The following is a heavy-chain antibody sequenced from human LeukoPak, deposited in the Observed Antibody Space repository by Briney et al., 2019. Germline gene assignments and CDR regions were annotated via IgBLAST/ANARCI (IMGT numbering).Heavy chain of an antibody. Sequence: KPSQTLSLTCTVSGGSISSGGYYWGWIRQPPGEGLDWIGSIYYTGTTYYNPSLKSRVSISVDTSKNLFSLNLSSVTASDTAVYYCARRGLMITSGDWYFDLWGRGTLVTVSS. CDR1: GGSISSGGYY. D-gene: IGHD3-16*01. CDR3: ARRGLMITSGDWYFDL. CDR2: IYYTGTT. V-gene: IGHV4-39*01. J-gene: IGHJ2*01.